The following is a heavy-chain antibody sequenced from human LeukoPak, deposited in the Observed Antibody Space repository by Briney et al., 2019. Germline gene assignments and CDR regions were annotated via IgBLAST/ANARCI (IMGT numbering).Heavy chain of an antibody. CDR2: MYYSGST. V-gene: IGHV4-59*12. Sequence: SETLSLTCTVSGGSMNNYYWTWIRQPPGKGLEWIGYMYYSGSTNYNPSLKSRVTMSVDTSKNQFSLNLSSVTAADTAVYYCARGFYGDYVFDYWGQGTLVTVSS. D-gene: IGHD4-17*01. J-gene: IGHJ4*02. CDR1: GGSMNNYY. CDR3: ARGFYGDYVFDY.